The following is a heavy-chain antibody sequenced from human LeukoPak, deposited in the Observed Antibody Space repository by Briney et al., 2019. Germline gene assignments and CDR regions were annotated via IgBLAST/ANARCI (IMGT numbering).Heavy chain of an antibody. CDR2: ISSSGSTI. Sequence: GGSLRLSCAASGFTVSTTYMSWVRQAPGKGLERVSYISSSGSTIYYADSVKGRFTISRDNAKNPLYLQMNSLRAEDTAVYYCARRRDSGSLQHFDYWGQGTLVTVSS. V-gene: IGHV3-11*01. J-gene: IGHJ4*02. CDR3: ARRRDSGSLQHFDY. CDR1: GFTVSTTY. D-gene: IGHD1-26*01.